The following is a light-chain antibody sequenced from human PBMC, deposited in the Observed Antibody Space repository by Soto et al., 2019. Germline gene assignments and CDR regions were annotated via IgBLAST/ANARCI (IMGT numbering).Light chain of an antibody. CDR1: SSDVGGYNY. CDR2: DVS. Sequence: QPVLTQPRSVSGSPGQSVTISCTGTSSDVGGYNYVSWYQQHPGKAPKLMIYDVSKRPSGVPDRFSGSKPGNTASLTISGLQAEDEADYYCCSYAGSYTLVFGGGTKLTVL. V-gene: IGLV2-11*01. CDR3: CSYAGSYTLV. J-gene: IGLJ2*01.